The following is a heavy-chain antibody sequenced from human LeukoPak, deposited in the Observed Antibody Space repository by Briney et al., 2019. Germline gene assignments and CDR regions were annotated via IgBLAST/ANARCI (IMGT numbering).Heavy chain of an antibody. CDR2: IYYSGST. CDR1: GGSISSYY. D-gene: IGHD6-13*01. Sequence: SETLSLTCTVSGGSISSYYWSWIRQPPGKGLEWIGYIYYSGSTNYNPSLKSRVTISVDTSKNQFSLKLSSVTAADTAVYYCARVPMGIYYYYGMDVWGQGTRVTVSS. J-gene: IGHJ6*02. CDR3: ARVPMGIYYYYGMDV. V-gene: IGHV4-59*01.